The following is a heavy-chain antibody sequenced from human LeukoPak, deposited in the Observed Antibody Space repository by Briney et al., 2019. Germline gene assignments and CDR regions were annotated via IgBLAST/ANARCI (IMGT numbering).Heavy chain of an antibody. D-gene: IGHD3-3*01. CDR1: GGSISSGSYY. V-gene: IGHV4-61*02. J-gene: IGHJ3*02. Sequence: SETLSLTCTVSGGSISSGSYYWSWIRQPAGKGLEWIGRIYTSGSTNYNPSLKSRVTISVDTFKNQFSLTLSSLTAADTAVYYCARGVGLRFLEWSRGNDAFDIWGQGTMVTVSS. CDR2: IYTSGST. CDR3: ARGVGLRFLEWSRGNDAFDI.